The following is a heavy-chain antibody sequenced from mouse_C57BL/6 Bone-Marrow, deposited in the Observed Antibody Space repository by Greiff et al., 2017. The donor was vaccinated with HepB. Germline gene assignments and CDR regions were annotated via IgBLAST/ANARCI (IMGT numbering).Heavy chain of an antibody. V-gene: IGHV1-81*01. CDR3: ARGDPLYSPLFDY. CDR1: GYTFTSYG. Sequence: VQVVESGAELARPGASVKLSCKASGYTFTSYGISWVKQRTGQGLEWIGEIYPRSGNTYYNEKFKGKATLTADKSSSTAYMELRSLTSEDSAVYFCARGDPLYSPLFDYWGQGTTLTVSS. J-gene: IGHJ2*01. CDR2: IYPRSGNT. D-gene: IGHD2-12*01.